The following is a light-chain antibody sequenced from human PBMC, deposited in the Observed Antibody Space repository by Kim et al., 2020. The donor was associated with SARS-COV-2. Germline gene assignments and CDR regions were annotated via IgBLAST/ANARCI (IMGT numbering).Light chain of an antibody. J-gene: IGLJ2*01. V-gene: IGLV3-1*01. CDR1: KLGDKY. CDR2: QDS. Sequence: EAPGQPAIITRSRYKLGDKYACWYQQKPRQSPVLVIYQDSKRPSGIPERFSGSNSGNTATLTISGTQAMDEADYYCQAWDSSTVVFGGGTQLTVL. CDR3: QAWDSSTVV.